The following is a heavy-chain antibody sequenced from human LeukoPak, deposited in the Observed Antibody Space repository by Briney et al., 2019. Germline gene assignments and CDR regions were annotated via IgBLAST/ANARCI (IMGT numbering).Heavy chain of an antibody. CDR2: IYYSGST. Sequence: SETLSLTCTVSGGSISSSSYYWGWIRQPPGKGLEWIGSIYYSGSTYYNPSLKSRVTISVDTSKNQFSLKLSSVTAADTAVYYCARQAGIAAAAAFGYWGQGTLVTVSS. J-gene: IGHJ4*02. V-gene: IGHV4-39*01. CDR3: ARQAGIAAAAAFGY. CDR1: GGSISSSSYY. D-gene: IGHD6-13*01.